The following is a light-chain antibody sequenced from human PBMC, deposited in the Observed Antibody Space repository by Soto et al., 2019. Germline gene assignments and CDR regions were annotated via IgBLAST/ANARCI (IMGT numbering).Light chain of an antibody. CDR2: DVT. CDR1: SCDVGGYDH. Sequence: QSALTQPASVSGSPGQSITISCTGTSCDVGGYDHVSWYQQHPGKAPKLIIYDVTVRPSGISPRFSGSKSDNTASLAVSGLQPEDEADYYCSSYTNKDTLLFGGGTKLTVL. J-gene: IGLJ3*02. CDR3: SSYTNKDTLL. V-gene: IGLV2-14*03.